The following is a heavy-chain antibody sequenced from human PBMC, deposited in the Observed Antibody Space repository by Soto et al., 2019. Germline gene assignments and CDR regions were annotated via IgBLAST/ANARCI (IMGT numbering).Heavy chain of an antibody. Sequence: SLRLSCAASGFTFDDYAMHWVRQAPGKGLEWVSGISWNSDNIGYADSVKGRFTISRDNVKNSLYLQMNSLRAEDTALYYCAKDLYSNYGDAFHIWGQGTMATVS. CDR1: GFTFDDYA. D-gene: IGHD4-4*01. CDR2: ISWNSDNI. J-gene: IGHJ3*02. CDR3: AKDLYSNYGDAFHI. V-gene: IGHV3-9*01.